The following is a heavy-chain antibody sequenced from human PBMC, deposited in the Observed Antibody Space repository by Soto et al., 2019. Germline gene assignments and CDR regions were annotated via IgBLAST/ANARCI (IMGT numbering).Heavy chain of an antibody. Sequence: SVKVSCKASGGTFSSYAISWVRQAPGQGLEWMGGIIPIFGTANYAQKFQGRVTITADESTSTAYMELSSLRSEDTAVYYFASEAYCGGDCYPPAAFDIWGQGTVVTVSS. V-gene: IGHV1-69*13. J-gene: IGHJ3*02. CDR3: ASEAYCGGDCYPPAAFDI. CDR2: IIPIFGTA. D-gene: IGHD2-21*02. CDR1: GGTFSSYA.